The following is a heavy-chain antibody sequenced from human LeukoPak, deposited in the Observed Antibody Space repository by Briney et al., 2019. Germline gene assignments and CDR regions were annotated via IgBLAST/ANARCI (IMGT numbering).Heavy chain of an antibody. V-gene: IGHV5-51*01. D-gene: IGHD3-22*01. J-gene: IGHJ4*02. Sequence: GESLKISCEASGYNFIHYWIGWVRQVPGKGLEWMGIIYPADSDAKYTPSFPGQVTISADQSISTAYLQLVNLKPSHTAIYYCARRNWNSGYYLDLWGQGTPVTVSS. CDR3: ARRNWNSGYYLDL. CDR1: GYNFIHYW. CDR2: IYPADSDA.